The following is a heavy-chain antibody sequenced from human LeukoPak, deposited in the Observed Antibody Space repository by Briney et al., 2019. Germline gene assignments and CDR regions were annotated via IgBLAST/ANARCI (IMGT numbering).Heavy chain of an antibody. V-gene: IGHV3-23*01. CDR1: GWTFSNHG. CDR3: ARDLAWGAFDY. Sequence: GALRLSCAASGWTFSNHGMNWVRQAPGNGLEWLSGVSPPGGGTYYADSVKGRFTISRDDSKNTLSLQMNSLRVEDTATYYCARDLAWGAFDYWGQGTLVTVSS. CDR2: VSPPGGGT. D-gene: IGHD7-27*01. J-gene: IGHJ4*02.